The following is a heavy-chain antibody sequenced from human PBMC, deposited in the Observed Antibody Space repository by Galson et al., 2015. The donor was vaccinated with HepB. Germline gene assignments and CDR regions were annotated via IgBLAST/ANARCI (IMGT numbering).Heavy chain of an antibody. D-gene: IGHD1-26*01. CDR2: ISSSSSTI. CDR1: GFTFSSYS. Sequence: SLRLSCAASGFTFSSYSMNWVRQAPGKGLEWVSYISSSSSTIYYADSVKGRFTISRDNAKNSLYLQMNSLRAEDTALYYCAKARGSYTWEDAFDIWGQGTMVTVSS. V-gene: IGHV3-48*04. CDR3: AKARGSYTWEDAFDI. J-gene: IGHJ3*02.